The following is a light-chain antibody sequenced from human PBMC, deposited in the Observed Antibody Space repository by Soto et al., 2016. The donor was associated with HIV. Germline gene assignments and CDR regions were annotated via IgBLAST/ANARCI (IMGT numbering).Light chain of an antibody. V-gene: IGKV1-27*01. CDR1: QGISNY. CDR3: QQTYSIWT. Sequence: DIQMTQSPSAMSASVGDRVTITCRASQGISNYLAWYQQKPGKVPKLLIYAASTLQSGVPSRFSGSGSGTDFTLTISSLQPEDVATYYCQQTYSIWTFGQGTKVEIK. CDR2: AAS. J-gene: IGKJ1*01.